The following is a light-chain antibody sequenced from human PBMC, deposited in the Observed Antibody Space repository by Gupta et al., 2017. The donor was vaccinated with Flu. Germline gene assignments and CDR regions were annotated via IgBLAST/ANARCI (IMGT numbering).Light chain of an antibody. CDR2: DDS. CDR3: QVWDTSDPVV. Sequence: YVLTQPPSVSVAPGKTAWITCGGDNIGDKSVHWYQQKAGQAPVLVVYDDSDRPAGIPERFSGSNSGNTATLAISRVEAGDEADYYCQVWDTSDPVVFGGGTELTVL. J-gene: IGLJ2*01. CDR1: NIGDKS. V-gene: IGLV3-21*03.